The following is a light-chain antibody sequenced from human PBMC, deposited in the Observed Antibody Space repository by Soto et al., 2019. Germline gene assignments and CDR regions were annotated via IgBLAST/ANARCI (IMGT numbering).Light chain of an antibody. J-gene: IGLJ2*01. Sequence: QSVLTQPPSASGYPGQSVTISCTGTSSDVGGYNYVSWYQQHPGKAPKLMIYEVSKRPPGVPDRFSGSKSGNTASLTGSGLQAEDEADYYCSSYAGSNNPVVFGGGTKLTVL. CDR2: EVS. CDR1: SSDVGGYNY. V-gene: IGLV2-8*01. CDR3: SSYAGSNNPVV.